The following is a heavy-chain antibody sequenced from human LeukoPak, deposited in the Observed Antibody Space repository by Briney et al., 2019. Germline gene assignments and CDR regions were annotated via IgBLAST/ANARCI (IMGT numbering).Heavy chain of an antibody. V-gene: IGHV3-48*02. Sequence: PGGSLRLSCAASGFTVSNNYMNWVRQAPGKGLEWVAYIRSSSSTIYYADSVKGRFTISRDNAKNSLYLQMNSLRDEDAAVYYCARDIGWEFQGENYWGQGTLVTVSS. CDR1: GFTVSNNY. J-gene: IGHJ4*02. CDR2: IRSSSSTI. D-gene: IGHD1-26*01. CDR3: ARDIGWEFQGENY.